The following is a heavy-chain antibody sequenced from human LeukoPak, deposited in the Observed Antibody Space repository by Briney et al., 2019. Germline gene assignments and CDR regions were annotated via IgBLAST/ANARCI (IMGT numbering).Heavy chain of an antibody. Sequence: SETLSLTCAVYAGSFSGYYWSWIRQPPGKGLEWIGEINHSGSTNYNPSLKSRVTISVDTSKNQFSLKLSSVTAADTAVYYCASDCSSTSCHSTWGQGTLVTVSS. J-gene: IGHJ5*02. CDR1: AGSFSGYY. CDR3: ASDCSSTSCHST. CDR2: INHSGST. V-gene: IGHV4-34*01. D-gene: IGHD2-2*01.